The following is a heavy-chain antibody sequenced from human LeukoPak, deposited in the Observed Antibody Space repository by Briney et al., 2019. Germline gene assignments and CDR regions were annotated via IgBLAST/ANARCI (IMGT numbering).Heavy chain of an antibody. D-gene: IGHD2-2*01. J-gene: IGHJ5*02. V-gene: IGHV3-23*01. Sequence: GGSLRLSCAASGFTFSSYAMSWVRQAPGKGLEWVSAISGSGGSTYYADSVKGRFTISRDNSKNTLYLQMNSLRAEDTAVYYCATNPIEVVPAAMYWFDPWGQGTLVTVSS. CDR1: GFTFSSYA. CDR3: ATNPIEVVPAAMYWFDP. CDR2: ISGSGGST.